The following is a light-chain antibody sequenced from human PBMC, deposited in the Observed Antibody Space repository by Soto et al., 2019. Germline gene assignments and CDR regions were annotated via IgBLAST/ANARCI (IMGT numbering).Light chain of an antibody. J-gene: IGKJ4*01. CDR3: QQRFSWPPT. V-gene: IGKV3-11*01. Sequence: EIGLTQSPATLPLSPGERATLSCRASQSVSRYLAWYQQKPGQAPRLLIHDTSTRATGVPDTFSGSGSGTEFTLTISSLVPEDFAMYYCQQRFSWPPTFGGGTHVEIK. CDR1: QSVSRY. CDR2: DTS.